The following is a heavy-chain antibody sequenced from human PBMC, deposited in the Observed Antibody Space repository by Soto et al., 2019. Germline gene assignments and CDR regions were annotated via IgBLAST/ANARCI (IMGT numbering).Heavy chain of an antibody. J-gene: IGHJ4*02. D-gene: IGHD1-26*01. Sequence: GGSLRLSCAASGFTFSDHYLDWVRQAPGKGLEWVGRTRNKATSYTTEYAASVKDRFTVSRDESKNSLYLQMNSLKTEDTAVYYCARVSGSHHSDYWGQGT. CDR3: ARVSGSHHSDY. V-gene: IGHV3-72*01. CDR2: TRNKATSYTT. CDR1: GFTFSDHY.